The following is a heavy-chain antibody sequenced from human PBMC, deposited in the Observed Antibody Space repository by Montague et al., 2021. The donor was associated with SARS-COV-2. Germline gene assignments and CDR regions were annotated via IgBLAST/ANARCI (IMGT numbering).Heavy chain of an antibody. V-gene: IGHV4-4*02. CDR2: IHHTGIT. Sequence: SETLSLTCAVSGASVTSINWWSWVRQPPGRGLEWIAEIHHTGITNFNPSLRSRVSISLDTSKNQFSLTLNSVTAADTAIYYCASHPVFLQLYSWGQGTLVSVSS. J-gene: IGHJ4*02. CDR3: ASHPVFLQLYS. D-gene: IGHD1-1*01. CDR1: GASVTSINW.